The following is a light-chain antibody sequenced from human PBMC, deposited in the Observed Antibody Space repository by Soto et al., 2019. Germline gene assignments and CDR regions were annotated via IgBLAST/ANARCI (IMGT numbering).Light chain of an antibody. CDR3: SSYTTSSTVV. V-gene: IGLV2-14*01. CDR2: DVD. CDR1: NSDVGGYNY. J-gene: IGLJ2*01. Sequence: QSVLTQPASISGSPGQSITISCTGTNSDVGGYNYVSWYQQYPGKAPKLMIYDVDNRPSGVSYRFSGSKSGKTASLTISGLQAEDEADYYCSSYTTSSTVVFGGGTKVTV.